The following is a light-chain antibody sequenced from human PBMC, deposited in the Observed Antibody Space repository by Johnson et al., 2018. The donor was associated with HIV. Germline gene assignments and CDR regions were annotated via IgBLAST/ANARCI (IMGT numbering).Light chain of an antibody. CDR1: SNIGNNY. J-gene: IGLJ1*01. CDR2: ENN. Sequence: QSVLTQPPSVSAAPGQKVTIFSGSNIGNNYVSWYQQLPRTAPKLLIYENNKRPSGIPDRFSGSKSGTSATLGITGLQTGDEADYYCGTWDSSPSAYVFGTGTKVTVL. V-gene: IGLV1-51*02. CDR3: GTWDSSPSAYV.